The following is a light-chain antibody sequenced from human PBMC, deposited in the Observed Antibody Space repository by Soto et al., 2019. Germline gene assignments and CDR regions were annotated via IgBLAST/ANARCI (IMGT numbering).Light chain of an antibody. Sequence: EIVMTQSPATLSVSPGERATLSCRASQSVKTNLAWYQQKPGQAPRLLIYGASTRATGISARFSGSGSGTEFTLTISGLQSEDFAVYYCHQYNGWPRTFGQGTKVDIK. CDR1: QSVKTN. J-gene: IGKJ1*01. CDR3: HQYNGWPRT. V-gene: IGKV3-15*01. CDR2: GAS.